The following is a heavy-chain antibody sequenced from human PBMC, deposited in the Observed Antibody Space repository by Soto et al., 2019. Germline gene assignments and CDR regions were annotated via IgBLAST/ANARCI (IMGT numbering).Heavy chain of an antibody. D-gene: IGHD2-2*02. CDR1: GGTFSSYA. CDR3: ARYIVVVPAAIGQGEWYYYGMDV. V-gene: IGHV1-69*13. CDR2: IIPIFGTA. J-gene: IGHJ6*02. Sequence: GASVKVSCKASGGTFSSYAISWVRQAPGQGLEWMGGIIPIFGTANYAQKFQGRVTITADESTSTAYMELSSLRSEDTAVYYCARYIVVVPAAIGQGEWYYYGMDVWGQGTTVTVSS.